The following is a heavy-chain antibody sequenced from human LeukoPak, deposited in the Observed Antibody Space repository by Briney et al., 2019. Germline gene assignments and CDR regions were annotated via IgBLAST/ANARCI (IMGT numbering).Heavy chain of an antibody. CDR3: AKDPGMYVGNHFDY. CDR2: IRSDTGT. D-gene: IGHD1-26*01. J-gene: IGHJ4*02. V-gene: IGHV3-66*01. CDR1: GLSVSHNY. Sequence: GGSLRLSCAASGLSVSHNYMTWVRQAPGKGLQWVSMIRSDTGTDYADSVKGRFTISRDSSNNTLFLQMNSLRAEDTAVYYCAKDPGMYVGNHFDYWGQGTLVTVSS.